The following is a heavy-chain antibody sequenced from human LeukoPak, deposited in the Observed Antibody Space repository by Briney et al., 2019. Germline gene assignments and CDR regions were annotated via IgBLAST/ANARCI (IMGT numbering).Heavy chain of an antibody. CDR3: ARGWIEQQLALRIYYYYYMDV. Sequence: WASVKVSCKASGYTFTSYGISWVRQAPGQGLEWMGWISAYNGNTNYAQKLQGRVTMTTDTSTSTAYMELSRLRSDDTAVYYCARGWIEQQLALRIYYYYYMDVWGKGTTVTVSS. J-gene: IGHJ6*03. V-gene: IGHV1-18*01. CDR2: ISAYNGNT. CDR1: GYTFTSYG. D-gene: IGHD6-13*01.